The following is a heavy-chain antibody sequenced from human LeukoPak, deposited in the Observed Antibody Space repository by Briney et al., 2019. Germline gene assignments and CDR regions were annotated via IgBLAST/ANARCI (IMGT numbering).Heavy chain of an antibody. CDR1: GFTVSSNY. Sequence: PGGSLRLSCAASGFTVSSNYMSWVRQAPGKGLEWVSSISSSGSYIYYADSLKGRFTISRDNAKNSLYLQMNSLRAEDTAVYYCAREDASSWDYWGQGILVTVSS. V-gene: IGHV3-21*01. CDR3: AREDASSWDY. CDR2: ISSSGSYI. D-gene: IGHD6-13*01. J-gene: IGHJ4*02.